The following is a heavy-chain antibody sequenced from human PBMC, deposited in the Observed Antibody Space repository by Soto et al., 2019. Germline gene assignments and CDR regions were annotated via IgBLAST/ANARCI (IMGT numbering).Heavy chain of an antibody. Sequence: SETLSLTCAASGGSITSGNSYSWSWIRQPPGKGLEWIGSISHTGSTSYNPSLKSRLTMSVDKSKNQFSLRLSSVTAADMAVYYCARAVAPYFGTWFDPWGQGILVTVSS. V-gene: IGHV4-30-2*01. CDR1: GGSITSGNSYS. CDR3: ARAVAPYFGTWFDP. J-gene: IGHJ5*02. CDR2: ISHTGST. D-gene: IGHD3-10*01.